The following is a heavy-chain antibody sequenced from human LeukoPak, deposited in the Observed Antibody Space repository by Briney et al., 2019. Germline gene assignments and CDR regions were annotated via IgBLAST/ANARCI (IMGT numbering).Heavy chain of an antibody. V-gene: IGHV3-21*01. J-gene: IGHJ4*02. CDR1: GFTFSSYS. Sequence: TGGSLRLSCAASGFTFSSYSMNWVRQAPGKGLEWVSSISSSSSYIYYADSVKGRFTISRDNAKNSLYLQMNSLRAEDTAVYYCARDKTYGDYVGGDYWGQGTLVTVSS. CDR3: ARDKTYGDYVGGDY. CDR2: ISSSSSYI. D-gene: IGHD4-17*01.